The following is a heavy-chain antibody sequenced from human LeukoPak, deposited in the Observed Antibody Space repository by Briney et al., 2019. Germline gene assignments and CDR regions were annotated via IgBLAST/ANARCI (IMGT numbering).Heavy chain of an antibody. D-gene: IGHD2-15*01. CDR1: GFTFSSYAMH. CDR2: IYYSGST. J-gene: IGHJ4*02. Sequence: LRLSCAASGFTFSSYAMHWVRQPPGKGLEWIGYIYYSGSTYYNPSLKSRVTISVDTSKNQFSLKLSSVTAADTAVYYCARVPCSGGSCYGFDYWGQGTLVTVSS. CDR3: ARVPCSGGSCYGFDY. V-gene: IGHV4-30-4*01.